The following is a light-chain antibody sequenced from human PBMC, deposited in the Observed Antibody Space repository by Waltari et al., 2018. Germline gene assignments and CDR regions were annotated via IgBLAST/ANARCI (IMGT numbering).Light chain of an antibody. CDR3: QSYDSSLSGRPWV. V-gene: IGLV1-40*01. CDR1: SSNIGAGYD. Sequence: QSVLTQPPSVSGAPGQRVTISCTGSSSNIGAGYDVHWYLQLPGTAPKLLIYANRNRPSGVPDRLSGSKSGTVASLAITGLQPEDEADYYCQSYDSSLSGRPWVFGGGTKLTVL. J-gene: IGLJ3*02. CDR2: ANR.